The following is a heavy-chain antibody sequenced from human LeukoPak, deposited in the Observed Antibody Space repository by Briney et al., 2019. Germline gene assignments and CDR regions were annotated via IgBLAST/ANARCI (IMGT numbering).Heavy chain of an antibody. V-gene: IGHV3-7*01. Sequence: GGSLRLSCAASGFTFSSYSMSWVRQAPGKGLEWVANIKQDGSEKYYVDSVKGRFTISRDNAKNTLYLQMNSLRAEDTAVYYCVRDPWGYETPDYWGQGTLVTVSS. D-gene: IGHD3-3*01. J-gene: IGHJ4*02. CDR2: IKQDGSEK. CDR1: GFTFSSYS. CDR3: VRDPWGYETPDY.